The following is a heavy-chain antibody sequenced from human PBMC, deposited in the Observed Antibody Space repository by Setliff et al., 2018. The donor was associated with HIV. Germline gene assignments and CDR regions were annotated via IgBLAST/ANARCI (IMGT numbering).Heavy chain of an antibody. D-gene: IGHD7-27*01. J-gene: IGHJ6*03. Sequence: KTSETLSLTCTVSGGSIENLYWTWIRQPSGRGLEWIGYVYSTGSTKYSPSLKSRATMSDDTSKNQISLTLTSVSAADTAVYYCASTSMGMTRKPIWYYHMDVWGHGITVTVSS. CDR3: ASTSMGMTRKPIWYYHMDV. CDR1: GGSIENLY. CDR2: VYSTGST. V-gene: IGHV4-59*11.